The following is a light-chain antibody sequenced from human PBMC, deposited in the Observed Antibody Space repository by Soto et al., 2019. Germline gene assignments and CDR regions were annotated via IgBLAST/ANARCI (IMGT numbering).Light chain of an antibody. CDR1: TGAVTSDYY. Sequence: QTVVTQEPSLTVSPGGTVTLTCASSTGAVTSDYYPNWFQQKPGQAPRALIYSATKRHSRTPARFSGSLLGGKAALTLSGVQPEDEAEYYCLLYYARTQLVFGGGTKLTVL. CDR2: SAT. CDR3: LLYYARTQLV. J-gene: IGLJ2*01. V-gene: IGLV7-43*01.